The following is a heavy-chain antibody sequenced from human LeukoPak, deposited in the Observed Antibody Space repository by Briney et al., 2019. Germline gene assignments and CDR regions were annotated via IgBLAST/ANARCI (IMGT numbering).Heavy chain of an antibody. Sequence: GASVKVSCKASGGTFSSYAISWVRQAPGQGLEWMGGIIPIFGTANYAQKFQGRVTITADESTSTAYMELSSLRSEDTAVYYCARENDPYTASGYGMDVWGQGTTVTVSS. D-gene: IGHD1-1*01. V-gene: IGHV1-69*13. CDR1: GGTFSSYA. CDR3: ARENDPYTASGYGMDV. J-gene: IGHJ6*02. CDR2: IIPIFGTA.